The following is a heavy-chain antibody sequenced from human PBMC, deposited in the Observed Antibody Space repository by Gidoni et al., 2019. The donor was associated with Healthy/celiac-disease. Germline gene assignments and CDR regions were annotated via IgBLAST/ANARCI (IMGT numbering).Heavy chain of an antibody. D-gene: IGHD2-15*01. J-gene: IGHJ4*02. Sequence: GQGLEWMGGIIPIFGTANYAQKFQGRVTITADESTSTAYMELSSLRSEDTAVYYCARGVVSGGKRIPYSQYWGQGTLVTVSS. CDR3: ARGVVSGGKRIPYSQY. CDR2: IIPIFGTA. V-gene: IGHV1-69*01.